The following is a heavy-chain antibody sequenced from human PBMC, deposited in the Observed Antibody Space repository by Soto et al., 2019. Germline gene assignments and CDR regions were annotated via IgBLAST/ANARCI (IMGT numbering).Heavy chain of an antibody. CDR1: GYTFTSYG. D-gene: IGHD2-2*01. CDR3: AREGPPSVN. Sequence: QVQLVQSGAEVKKPGASVKVSCKASGYTFTSYGISWVRQAPGQGLEWMGWIRAYNGNTHYPQKLRGRVTMTTDTSTSTVYLELRSLSSDDTAVYYCAREGPPSVNWGQGTLVTVSS. CDR2: IRAYNGNT. V-gene: IGHV1-18*01. J-gene: IGHJ4*02.